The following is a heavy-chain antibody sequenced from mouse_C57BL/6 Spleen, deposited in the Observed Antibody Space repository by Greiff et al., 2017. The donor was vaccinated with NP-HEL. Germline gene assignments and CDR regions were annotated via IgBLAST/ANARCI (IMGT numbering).Heavy chain of an antibody. D-gene: IGHD2-5*01. CDR1: GYAFSSYW. CDR2: IYPGDGDT. J-gene: IGHJ2*01. V-gene: IGHV1-80*01. CDR3: ARRPYYSNYEGGFDY. Sequence: VQLQQSGAELVKPGASVKISCKASGYAFSSYWMNWVKQRPGKGLEWIGQIYPGDGDTNYNGKFKGKATLTADKSSSTAYMQLSSLTSEDSAVYFCARRPYYSNYEGGFDYWGQGTTLTVSS.